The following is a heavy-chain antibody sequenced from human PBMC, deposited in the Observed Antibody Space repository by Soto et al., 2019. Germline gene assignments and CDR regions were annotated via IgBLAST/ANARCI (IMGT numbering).Heavy chain of an antibody. J-gene: IGHJ6*02. CDR2: ISAYNGNT. V-gene: IGHV1-18*01. D-gene: IGHD3-10*01. Sequence: QVQLVQSGAEVKKPGASVKVSCKASGYTFTSYGISWVRQAPGQGLEWMGWISAYNGNTNYAQQLQGRGTMTTDTSTSTAYMELRRLRSDDTAVYYCARDGIVRGVIGYYGMDVWGQGTTVTV. CDR1: GYTFTSYG. CDR3: ARDGIVRGVIGYYGMDV.